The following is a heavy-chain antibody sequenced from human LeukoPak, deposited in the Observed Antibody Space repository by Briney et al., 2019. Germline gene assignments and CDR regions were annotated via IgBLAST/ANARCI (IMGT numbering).Heavy chain of an antibody. J-gene: IGHJ4*02. Sequence: PGGSLRLSCVATGFTFTDYEINWVRQAPGKGLEWVGRTRDKTKSYTTEYAASVKGRFTISRDDSKNSLYLQMNSLRTEDTAVYYCARVQGCTNGVCYYYFDYWGQGTLVTVSS. CDR2: TRDKTKSYTT. CDR1: GFTFTDYE. V-gene: IGHV3-72*01. CDR3: ARVQGCTNGVCYYYFDY. D-gene: IGHD2-8*01.